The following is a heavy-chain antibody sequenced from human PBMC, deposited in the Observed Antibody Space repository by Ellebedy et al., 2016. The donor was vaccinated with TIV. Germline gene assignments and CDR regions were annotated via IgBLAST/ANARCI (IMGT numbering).Heavy chain of an antibody. V-gene: IGHV4-30-2*01. CDR3: ARGGYSSSYDY. D-gene: IGHD6-13*01. Sequence: SETLSLXXAVSGGSISSGGYSWSWIRQPPGKGLEWIGYIYHSGSTYYNPSLKSRVTISVDRSKNQFSLKLSSVTAADTAVYYCARGGYSSSYDYWGQGTLVTVSS. CDR2: IYHSGST. J-gene: IGHJ4*02. CDR1: GGSISSGGYS.